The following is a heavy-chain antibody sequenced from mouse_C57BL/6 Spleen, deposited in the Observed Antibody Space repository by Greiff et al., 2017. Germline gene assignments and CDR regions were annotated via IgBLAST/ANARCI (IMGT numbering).Heavy chain of an antibody. CDR2: INPSTGGT. CDR3: ARLGLHYALDY. Sequence: VQLQQSGPELVKPGASVKISCKASGYSFTGYYMNWVKQSPEKSLEWIGEINPSTGGTTYNQKFKAKATLTVDKSSSTAYMQLKNLTSEDSAVYYCARLGLHYALDYWGQGTSVTVSS. D-gene: IGHD2-4*01. V-gene: IGHV1-42*01. CDR1: GYSFTGYY. J-gene: IGHJ4*01.